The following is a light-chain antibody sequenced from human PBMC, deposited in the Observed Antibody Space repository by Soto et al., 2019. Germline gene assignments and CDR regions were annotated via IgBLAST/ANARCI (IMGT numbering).Light chain of an antibody. Sequence: DIQMTQSPSSLSASVGDRVTITCRASQSISSYLNWYHQKPGKAPKLLIYAASTVQSGVPSRYSGSGSGTDFTLTISCLQPEDFASYYCQQYYSYPSTFGQGTKVDIK. CDR1: QSISSY. CDR3: QQYYSYPST. J-gene: IGKJ1*01. V-gene: IGKV1-39*01. CDR2: AAS.